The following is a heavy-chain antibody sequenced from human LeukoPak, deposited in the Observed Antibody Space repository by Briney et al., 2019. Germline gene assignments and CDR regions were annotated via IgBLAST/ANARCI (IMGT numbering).Heavy chain of an antibody. Sequence: GASVKVSCKASGYTFTGYYMHWVRQAPGQGLEWMGWINPNSGGTNYAQKLQGRVTMTTDTSTSTAYMELRSLRSDDTAVYYCARAPATMVRGVIIGRNYYYYYMDVWGKGTTVTVSS. D-gene: IGHD3-10*01. CDR3: ARAPATMVRGVIIGRNYYYYYMDV. J-gene: IGHJ6*03. V-gene: IGHV1-2*02. CDR2: INPNSGGT. CDR1: GYTFTGYY.